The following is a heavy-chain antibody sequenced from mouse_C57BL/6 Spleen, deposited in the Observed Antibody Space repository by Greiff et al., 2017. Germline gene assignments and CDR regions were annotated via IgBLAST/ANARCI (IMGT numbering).Heavy chain of an antibody. V-gene: IGHV1-80*01. J-gene: IGHJ1*03. CDR1: GYAFSSYW. Sequence: VKVVESGAELVKPGASVKISCKASGYAFSSYWMNWVKQRPGKGLEWIGQIYPGDGDTNYNGKFKGKATLTADKSSSTAYMQLSSLTSEDSAVYFCAREDDSWYFDVWGTGTTVTVSS. D-gene: IGHD2-4*01. CDR3: AREDDSWYFDV. CDR2: IYPGDGDT.